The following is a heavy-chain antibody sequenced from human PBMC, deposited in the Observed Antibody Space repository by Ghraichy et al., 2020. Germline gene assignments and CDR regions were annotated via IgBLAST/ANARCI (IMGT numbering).Heavy chain of an antibody. V-gene: IGHV4-59*01. D-gene: IGHD3-22*01. J-gene: IGHJ3*02. CDR2: IYYSGST. Sequence: SETLSLTCTVSGGSISSYYWSWIRQPPGKGLEWIGYIYYSGSTNYNPSLKSRVTISVDTSKNQFSLKLSSLTAADTAVYYCARASHYYDSSCYYYFAFDIWGQGTMVTVSS. CDR3: ARASHYYDSSCYYYFAFDI. CDR1: GGSISSYY.